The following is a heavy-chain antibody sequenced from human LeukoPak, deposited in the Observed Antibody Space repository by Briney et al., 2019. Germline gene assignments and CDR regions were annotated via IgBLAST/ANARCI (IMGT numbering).Heavy chain of an antibody. CDR3: ARDGVLRDQPFDY. J-gene: IGHJ4*02. V-gene: IGHV1-69*05. D-gene: IGHD4-17*01. Sequence: ASVKVSCKASGGTFSSYAISWVRQAPGQGLEWMGGIIPIFGTANYAQKFQGRVTITTDESTSTAYMELSSLRSEDTAVYYCARDGVLRDQPFDYWGQGTLVTVSS. CDR1: GGTFSSYA. CDR2: IIPIFGTA.